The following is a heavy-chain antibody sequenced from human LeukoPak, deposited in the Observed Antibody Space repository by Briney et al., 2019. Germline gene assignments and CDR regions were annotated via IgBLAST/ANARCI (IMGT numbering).Heavy chain of an antibody. V-gene: IGHV3-30*04. CDR1: GFSFSTYA. CDR2: ISLDGRNE. Sequence: GSLRLSCAASGFSFSTYAMHWVRQAPGKGLEWVAVISLDGRNEYYADSVKGRFTISRDNSKNTLYLQMNSLRAEDTTVYYCARSRGYNYGYWGYFDYWGQGALVTVSS. J-gene: IGHJ4*02. D-gene: IGHD5-18*01. CDR3: ARSRGYNYGYWGYFDY.